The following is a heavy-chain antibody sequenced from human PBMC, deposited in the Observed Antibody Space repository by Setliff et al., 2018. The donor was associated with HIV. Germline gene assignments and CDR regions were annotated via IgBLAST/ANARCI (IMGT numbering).Heavy chain of an antibody. CDR2: INAGNGNT. CDR3: ARVVDRDYDFWSAYEY. CDR1: GYTFTSYA. J-gene: IGHJ4*02. V-gene: IGHV1-3*03. Sequence: ASVKVSCKASGYTFTSYAMHWVRQAPGQRLEWMGWINAGNGNTKYSQEFQGRVTITRDTSASTAYMELSSLRSEDTAVYYCARVVDRDYDFWSAYEYWGQGTMVTVSS. D-gene: IGHD3-3*01.